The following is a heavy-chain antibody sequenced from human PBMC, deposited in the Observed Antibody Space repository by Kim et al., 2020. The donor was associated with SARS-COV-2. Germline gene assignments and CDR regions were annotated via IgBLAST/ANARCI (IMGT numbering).Heavy chain of an antibody. D-gene: IGHD3-10*01. CDR3: ARSRYVGRGLRYHMDV. J-gene: IGHJ6*03. Sequence: GGSLRLSCEASGFIFNDYAMHWVRQAPGTGLEWLAVISYDGLNKNYADSVKGRFTISRDDSKNTLSLQMSSLTTEDPAVYYCARSRYVGRGLRYHMDVSG. V-gene: IGHV3-30*04. CDR1: GFIFNDYA. CDR2: ISYDGLNK.